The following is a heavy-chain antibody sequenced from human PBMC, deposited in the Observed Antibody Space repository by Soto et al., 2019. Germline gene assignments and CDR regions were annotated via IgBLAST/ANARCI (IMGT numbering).Heavy chain of an antibody. D-gene: IGHD5-18*01. Sequence: QVQLVESGGGVVQPGRSLRLSCAASGFTFRSYGMHWVRQAPGKGLEWVAVIWYDGSNKYYADSVKGRXTISXDNXXXXXXXXXXXXXXXXTAXYYCXXEDTAXGPFDYWGQGTLVTVXX. CDR2: IWYDGSNK. CDR3: XXEDTAXGPFDY. CDR1: GFTFRSYG. V-gene: IGHV3-33*01. J-gene: IGHJ4*02.